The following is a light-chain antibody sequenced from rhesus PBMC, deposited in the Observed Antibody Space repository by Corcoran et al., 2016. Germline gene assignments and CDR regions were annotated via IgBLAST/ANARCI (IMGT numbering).Light chain of an antibody. V-gene: IGKV3-35*01. CDR2: DAS. CDR3: QQYSNWPYS. CDR1: QSVSSS. J-gene: IGKJ2*01. Sequence: EIVLTQSPATLSLSPGERATLSCRASQSVSSSLAWYQQKPGQAPRLLFYDASSRATGIPKRFSGRGSGTDFTLTISSLEPEDVGVYYCQQYSNWPYSFGQGTKVEIK.